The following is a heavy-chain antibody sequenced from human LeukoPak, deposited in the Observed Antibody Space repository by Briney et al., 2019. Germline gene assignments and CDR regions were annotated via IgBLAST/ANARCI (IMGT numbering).Heavy chain of an antibody. D-gene: IGHD6-13*01. Sequence: ASVKVSCKASGYTFTGYYMHWVRQAPGQGLEWMGWINPNSGGTNYAQKFQGRVTMTRDTSISTAYMELSGLRSDDTAVYYCARANLYLAAAGTGYYYYMDVWGKGTTVTVSS. J-gene: IGHJ6*03. CDR1: GYTFTGYY. CDR3: ARANLYLAAAGTGYYYYMDV. V-gene: IGHV1-2*02. CDR2: INPNSGGT.